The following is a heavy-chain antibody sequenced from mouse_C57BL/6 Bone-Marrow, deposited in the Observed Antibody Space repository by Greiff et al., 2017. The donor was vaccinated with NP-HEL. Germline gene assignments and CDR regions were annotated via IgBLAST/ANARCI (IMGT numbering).Heavy chain of an antibody. J-gene: IGHJ3*01. Sequence: VQLKESGAELVRPGASVKLSCTASGFNIKDYYMHWVKQRPEQGLEWIGRIDPEDGDTEYAPKFQAKATMTADTSSNTAYLQLSSLTSEDTAVYYCTTRGRYDYEGFAYWGQGTLVTVSA. CDR2: IDPEDGDT. CDR1: GFNIKDYY. D-gene: IGHD2-4*01. CDR3: TTRGRYDYEGFAY. V-gene: IGHV14-1*01.